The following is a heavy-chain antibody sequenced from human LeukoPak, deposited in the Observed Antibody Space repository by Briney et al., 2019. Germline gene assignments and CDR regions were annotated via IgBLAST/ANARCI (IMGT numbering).Heavy chain of an antibody. CDR3: ASRGDFWSGHYTGFDY. J-gene: IGHJ4*02. D-gene: IGHD3-3*01. CDR1: GFTFSSYS. Sequence: GGSLRLSCAASGFTFSSYSMNWVRQAPGKGLEWVSYISSSSSTIYYADSVKGRFTISRDNAKNSLYLQMNSLRAEDTAVYYCASRGDFWSGHYTGFDYWGQGTLVTVSS. V-gene: IGHV3-48*01. CDR2: ISSSSSTI.